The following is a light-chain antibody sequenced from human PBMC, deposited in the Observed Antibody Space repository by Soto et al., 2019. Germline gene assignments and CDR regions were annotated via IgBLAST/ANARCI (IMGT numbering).Light chain of an antibody. CDR2: VAS. Sequence: DIQMTQSPSSLSASVGDRVAITCRASQDIRSWLAWYQQKPGYAPKLLIYVASTLQSGVPSRFSGSGSGTDFTLTISSLQPEDFATYYCQQSYSTPPTFGQGTKVDIK. V-gene: IGKV1-12*01. CDR1: QDIRSW. CDR3: QQSYSTPPT. J-gene: IGKJ1*01.